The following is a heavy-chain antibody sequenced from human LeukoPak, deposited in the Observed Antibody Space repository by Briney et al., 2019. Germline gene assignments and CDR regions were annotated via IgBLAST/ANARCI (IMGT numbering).Heavy chain of an antibody. D-gene: IGHD6-13*01. CDR2: ISGSGGST. CDR1: GFTFSSYA. Sequence: PGGSLRLSCAASGFTFSSYAMSWVRQAPGKGLEWVSAISGSGGSTYYADSVKGRFTISRDNSKNTLYLQMGSLRAEDMAVYYCASSVRSSWDVPNDAFDIWGQGTMVTVSS. CDR3: ASSVRSSWDVPNDAFDI. J-gene: IGHJ3*02. V-gene: IGHV3-23*01.